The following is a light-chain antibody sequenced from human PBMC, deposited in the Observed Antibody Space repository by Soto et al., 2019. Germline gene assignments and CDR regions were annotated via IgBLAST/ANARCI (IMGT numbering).Light chain of an antibody. CDR2: GAS. CDR3: QHYSTSPWT. CDR1: QSVIGSY. J-gene: IGKJ1*01. V-gene: IGKV3-20*01. Sequence: EIVVTQSPGTLSLSPGERATLSCRASQSVIGSYLAWYQQKLGQAPRLLIYGASSRATGIPDNFSGSGSGTDFALTISRLEPEDFAVYYCQHYSTSPWTFGQGNKVEIK.